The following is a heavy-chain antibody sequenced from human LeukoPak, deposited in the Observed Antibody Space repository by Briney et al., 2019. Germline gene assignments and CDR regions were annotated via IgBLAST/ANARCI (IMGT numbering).Heavy chain of an antibody. CDR3: ARTGSYCSGGSCYSFSSAVFDY. CDR2: IYSGGST. D-gene: IGHD2-15*01. Sequence: GGSLRLSCAASGFTVSSNYMSWVRQAPGEGREWGSVIYSGGSTYYVDSVKGRFTISRDNSKNTLYLQMNSLRAEDTAVYYCARTGSYCSGGSCYSFSSAVFDYWGQGTLVTVSS. V-gene: IGHV3-53*01. J-gene: IGHJ4*02. CDR1: GFTVSSNY.